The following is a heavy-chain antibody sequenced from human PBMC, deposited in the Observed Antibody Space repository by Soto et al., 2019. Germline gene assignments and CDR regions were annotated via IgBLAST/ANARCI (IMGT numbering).Heavy chain of an antibody. CDR3: AIFRGDIVI. V-gene: IGHV3-48*02. CDR2: ISTSSSLI. D-gene: IGHD2-15*01. CDR1: GFTFSSFS. J-gene: IGHJ4*02. Sequence: LRLSCAASGFTFSSFSMNWVRQAPGKGLEWVSYISTSSSLINYADSVKGRFAISRDNAKNSLYLQMNSLKDEDTAVYYCAIFRGDIVIWGRGTLVTVSS.